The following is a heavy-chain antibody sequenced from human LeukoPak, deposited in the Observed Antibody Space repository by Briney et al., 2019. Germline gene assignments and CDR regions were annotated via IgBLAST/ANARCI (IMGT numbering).Heavy chain of an antibody. CDR3: ARIEDVTRGYNHAYYFDY. Sequence: PSETLSLTCTVSGYSISSDYYWGWIRQPPGKGLEWIGNIFHNGNTYYNPSLKSRVTMSIDTFKKQFSLKLRTATAADTAVYYCARIEDVTRGYNHAYYFDYWGQGTLVTVSS. D-gene: IGHD5-18*01. CDR1: GYSISSDYY. V-gene: IGHV4-38-2*02. J-gene: IGHJ4*02. CDR2: IFHNGNT.